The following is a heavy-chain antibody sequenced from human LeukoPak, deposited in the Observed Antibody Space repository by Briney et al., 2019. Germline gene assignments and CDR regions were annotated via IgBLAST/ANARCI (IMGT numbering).Heavy chain of an antibody. J-gene: IGHJ6*04. CDR2: INPSGGST. CDR1: GYTFTSYY. D-gene: IGHD2-15*01. CDR3: ARDRSAAPTYYYYGMDV. Sequence: ASVKVSCKASGYTFTSYYMHWVRQAPGQGLEWMGIINPSGGSTSYAREFQGRVTMTRDTSTSTVYMELSSLRSEDTAVYYCARDRSAAPTYYYYGMDVWGKGTTVTVSS. V-gene: IGHV1-46*01.